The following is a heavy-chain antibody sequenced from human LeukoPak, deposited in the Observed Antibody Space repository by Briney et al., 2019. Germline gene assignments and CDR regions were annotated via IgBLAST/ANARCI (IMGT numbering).Heavy chain of an antibody. Sequence: GGSLRLSCAGSGFTFGGYGMHWFRQTPGKGLEWVAVIAYDGSRAFYADSVKGRFTVSRDNSKNTLYLQMNSLRAEDTAVYYCAKDTKVYYGSGSYAPDYWGQGTLVTVSS. CDR2: IAYDGSRA. CDR1: GFTFGGYG. V-gene: IGHV3-30*02. CDR3: AKDTKVYYGSGSYAPDY. D-gene: IGHD3-10*01. J-gene: IGHJ4*02.